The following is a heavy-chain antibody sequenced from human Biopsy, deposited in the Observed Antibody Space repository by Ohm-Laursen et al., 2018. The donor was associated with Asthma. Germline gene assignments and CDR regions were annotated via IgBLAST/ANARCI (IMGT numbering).Heavy chain of an antibody. V-gene: IGHV4-31*03. J-gene: IGHJ5*02. CDR2: IYYSGST. D-gene: IGHD4-17*01. CDR1: GGSINIGDYY. CDR3: ARTTYGDEGFDP. Sequence: TLSLTCSVSGGSINIGDYYWSWIRQHPVKGLEWIGYIYYSGSTYYNPSLKSRVSISLDTSKNQFSLSLTSVTAADTAVYYCARTTYGDEGFDPWSQRTLVTVSS.